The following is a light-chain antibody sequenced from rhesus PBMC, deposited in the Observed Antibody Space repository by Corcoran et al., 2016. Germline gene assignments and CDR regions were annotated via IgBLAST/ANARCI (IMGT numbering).Light chain of an antibody. CDR2: QTS. Sequence: DIVLTQSPASLAVSPGQRATITYRASESVRFFGVNLIHWYQQKPGHPPKFLVYQTSNKHTGGPAMFSGSGSGTDFTRTISPMEADDAVDYYCLQTYKYPYSFGQGTKVEIK. CDR1: ESVRFFGVNL. V-gene: IGKV7-13*01. CDR3: LQTYKYPYS. J-gene: IGKJ2*01.